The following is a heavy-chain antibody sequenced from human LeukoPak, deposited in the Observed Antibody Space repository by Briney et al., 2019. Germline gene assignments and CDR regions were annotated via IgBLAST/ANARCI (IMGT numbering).Heavy chain of an antibody. CDR1: GFTFSNYW. J-gene: IGHJ5*02. CDR2: IKQDGSEK. D-gene: IGHD3-22*01. CDR3: AKGRITMIPPFDP. V-gene: IGHV3-7*03. Sequence: PGGPLRLSCAASGFTFSNYWMTWVRQAPGKGLELVANIKQDGSEKYYVDSVKGRFTISRDNSKNTLYLQMNSLRAEDTAVYYCAKGRITMIPPFDPWGQGTLVTVSS.